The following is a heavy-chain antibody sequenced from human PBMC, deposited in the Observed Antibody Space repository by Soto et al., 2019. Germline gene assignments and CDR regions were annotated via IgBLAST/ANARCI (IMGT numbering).Heavy chain of an antibody. CDR2: IYPGDSDT. CDR3: ARHGDCSSTSCYGHYYYGMDV. J-gene: IGHJ6*02. D-gene: IGHD2-2*01. CDR1: GYSFTSYW. V-gene: IGHV5-51*01. Sequence: PGESLKISCKGSGYSFTSYWIGWVRQIPWKGLEWMGIIYPGDSDTRYSPSFQGQVTISADKSISTAYLQWSSLKASDTAMYYCARHGDCSSTSCYGHYYYGMDVWGQGTTVTVSS.